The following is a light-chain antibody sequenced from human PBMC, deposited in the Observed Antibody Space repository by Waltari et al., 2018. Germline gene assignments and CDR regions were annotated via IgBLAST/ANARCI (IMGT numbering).Light chain of an antibody. CDR3: VLYVGNGLWV. CDR1: SGSVSTSHF. J-gene: IGLJ3*02. V-gene: IGLV8-61*01. CDR2: YPE. Sequence: QTVVTQEPSLSVSPGGTVTLTCALKSGSVSTSHFPRWYQQTPGQTPRPLIYYPENRSSGVPDRFSGSILGNKAALTITGAQADDESDYFCVLYVGNGLWVFGGGTRVTVL.